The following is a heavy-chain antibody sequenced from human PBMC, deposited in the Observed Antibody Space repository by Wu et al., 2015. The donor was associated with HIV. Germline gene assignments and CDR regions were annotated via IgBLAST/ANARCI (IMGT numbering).Heavy chain of an antibody. V-gene: IGHV1-69*13. J-gene: IGHJ6*03. Sequence: QVQLVQSGAEVKKPGSSVKVSCKASGGTFSSYAISWVRQAPGQGLEWMGRIIPIFGTANYAQKFQGRVTITADESTSTAYMELSSLRSEDTAVYYCARAASGYSGYVPLYYYMDVWGKGTTVTVSS. CDR3: ARAASGYSGYVPLYYYMDV. CDR1: GGTFSSYA. CDR2: IIPIFGTA. D-gene: IGHD5-12*01.